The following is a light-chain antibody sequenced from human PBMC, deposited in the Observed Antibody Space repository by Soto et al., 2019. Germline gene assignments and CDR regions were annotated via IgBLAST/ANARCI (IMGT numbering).Light chain of an antibody. CDR3: QTWGSGIVV. V-gene: IGLV4-69*01. Sequence: QSVLTQSPSASASLGASVKLTCTLSSGHSNYAIAWHQQQSEKGPRYLMKLYSDGSHSKGDGIPDRFSGSSSGAERYLTISSLQSEDEADYYCQTWGSGIVVFGGGTQLTVL. J-gene: IGLJ2*01. CDR2: LYSDGSH. CDR1: SGHSNYA.